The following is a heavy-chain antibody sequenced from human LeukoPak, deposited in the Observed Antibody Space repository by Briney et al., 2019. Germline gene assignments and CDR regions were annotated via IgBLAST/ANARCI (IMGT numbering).Heavy chain of an antibody. CDR3: ARDLDPAVTDLDF. D-gene: IGHD5-18*01. J-gene: IGHJ4*02. CDR1: GFTFSAYG. V-gene: IGHV3-30*03. CDR2: ISYDGNNK. Sequence: GGSLRLSCAASGFTFSAYGMHWVRQTPGKGLEWVACISYDGNNKYFADSVKGRFTISRDNSKSTLYLQMKSLRPEDTAVYYCARDLDPAVTDLDFWGQGTLVTVSS.